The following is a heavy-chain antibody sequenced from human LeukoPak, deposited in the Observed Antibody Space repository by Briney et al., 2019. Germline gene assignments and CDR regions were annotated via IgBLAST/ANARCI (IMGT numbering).Heavy chain of an antibody. J-gene: IGHJ3*02. CDR3: ARGYSRAAFDI. D-gene: IGHD2-15*01. CDR1: GFSFSNWA. V-gene: IGHV3-23*01. CDR2: FTRNDETT. Sequence: LGGSLRLSCAASGFSFSNWAMSWVRQAPGKGLEWVSGFTRNDETTSYADSVKGRFTISRDNGKNSLLLQMNSLRAEDTALYYCARGYSRAAFDIWGQGTMVTVSS.